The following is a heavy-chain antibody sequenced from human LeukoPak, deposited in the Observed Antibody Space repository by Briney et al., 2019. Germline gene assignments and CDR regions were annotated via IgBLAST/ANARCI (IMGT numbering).Heavy chain of an antibody. D-gene: IGHD6-13*01. CDR3: ARGEPRIAAAGTFVDY. CDR1: GGTFSSYA. CDR2: IIPILGIA. Sequence: SVKVSCKASGGTFSSYAISWVRQAPGQGLEWMGRIIPILGIANYAQKFQGRVTITADKSTSTAYMELSSLRSEDTAVYYCARGEPRIAAAGTFVDYWGQGTLVTVSS. J-gene: IGHJ4*02. V-gene: IGHV1-69*04.